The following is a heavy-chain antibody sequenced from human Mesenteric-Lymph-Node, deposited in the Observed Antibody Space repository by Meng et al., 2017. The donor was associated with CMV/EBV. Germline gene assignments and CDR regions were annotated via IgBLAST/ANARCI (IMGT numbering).Heavy chain of an antibody. CDR1: GFTFDDYG. Sequence: GGSLRLSCAASGFTFDDYGMSWVRQAPGKGLEWVANIKQDGSEKYYVDSVKGRFTISRDNAKNSLYLQMNSLRAEDTAVYYCARAGYSSGPYFDYWGQGTLVTVSS. V-gene: IGHV3-7*01. CDR2: IKQDGSEK. D-gene: IGHD6-19*01. CDR3: ARAGYSSGPYFDY. J-gene: IGHJ4*02.